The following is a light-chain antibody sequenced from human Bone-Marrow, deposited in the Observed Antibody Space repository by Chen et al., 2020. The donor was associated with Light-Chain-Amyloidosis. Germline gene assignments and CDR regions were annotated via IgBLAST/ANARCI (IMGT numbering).Light chain of an antibody. CDR2: DVS. Sequence: QSALTQPASVSGSPGQSIPISCTGTSSDDGGYNYVSWYQQHPGKAPKPMIYDVSNGPSEVSKHYSGSKSGNTASLTISGLQAEDDADYYCSSYTSSSTLDVFGTGTKVTVL. V-gene: IGLV2-14*01. J-gene: IGLJ1*01. CDR3: SSYTSSSTLDV. CDR1: SSDDGGYNY.